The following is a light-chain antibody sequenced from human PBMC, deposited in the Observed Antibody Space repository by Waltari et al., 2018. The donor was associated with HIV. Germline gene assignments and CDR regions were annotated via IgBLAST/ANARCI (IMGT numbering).Light chain of an antibody. Sequence: DIQMTQSPSSLSASVGDRVTITCQASQDISSYLNWYQQKPGKAPKLLIYDASNLETGVPRRFSARGSVTDFTITISSLQPADIERYYCHKHDDFQVTFGPGTKVEIK. V-gene: IGKV1-33*01. J-gene: IGKJ3*01. CDR2: DAS. CDR1: QDISSY. CDR3: HKHDDFQVT.